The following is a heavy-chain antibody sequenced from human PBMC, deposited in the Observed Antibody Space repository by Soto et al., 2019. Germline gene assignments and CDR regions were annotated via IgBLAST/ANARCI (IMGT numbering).Heavy chain of an antibody. Sequence: SETLSLTCTVSGGSISSSNYYWGWIRQPPGKGLEWIGYIYYSGSTNYNPSLKSRVTISVDTSKNQFSLKLSSVTAADTAVYYCARVEVGATWFDPWGQGTLVTVSS. V-gene: IGHV4-61*05. CDR3: ARVEVGATWFDP. J-gene: IGHJ5*02. CDR1: GGSISSSNYY. CDR2: IYYSGST. D-gene: IGHD1-26*01.